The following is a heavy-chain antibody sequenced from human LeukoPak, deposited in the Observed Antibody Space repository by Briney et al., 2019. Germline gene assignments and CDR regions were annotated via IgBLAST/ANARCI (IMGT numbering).Heavy chain of an antibody. CDR2: VYYSGST. D-gene: IGHD3-22*01. Sequence: PSETQSLTCTVSGGSVSSSTYYWAWIRQPPGRGLEWIGYVYYSGSTYYNPSLRSRVTISVDTSKNQFSLKLSSVTAADTSVYYCARIRNFYDSSGYTYYFDYWGQGSLVTVSS. V-gene: IGHV4-39*01. CDR1: GGSVSSSTYY. CDR3: ARIRNFYDSSGYTYYFDY. J-gene: IGHJ4*02.